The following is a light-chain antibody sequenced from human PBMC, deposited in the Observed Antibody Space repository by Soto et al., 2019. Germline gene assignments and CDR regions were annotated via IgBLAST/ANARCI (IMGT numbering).Light chain of an antibody. CDR3: QSYDSSLSGYV. Sequence: QPVLTQPPSVSGAPGQRVTISCTGSSSNIGAVYDVHWYQQLPGTAPKLLIYGNSNGPSGVPDRFSGSKSGTSASLAITGLQAEDEADYYCQSYDSSLSGYVFGTGTKVTVL. J-gene: IGLJ1*01. V-gene: IGLV1-40*01. CDR2: GNS. CDR1: SSNIGAVYD.